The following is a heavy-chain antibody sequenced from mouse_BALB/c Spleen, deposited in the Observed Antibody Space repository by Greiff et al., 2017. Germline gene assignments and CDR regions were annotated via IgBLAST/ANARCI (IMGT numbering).Heavy chain of an antibody. V-gene: IGHV2-6-7*01. CDR3: ARGLYYGNYGFAY. CDR1: GFSLTGYG. CDR2: IWGDGST. Sequence: VQLHQSGPGLVAPSQSLSITCTVSGFSLTGYGVNWVRQPPGKGLEWLGMIWGDGSTDYNSALKSRLSISKDNSKSQVFLKMNSLQTDDTARYYCARGLYYGNYGFAYWGQGTLVTGSA. D-gene: IGHD2-1*01. J-gene: IGHJ3*01.